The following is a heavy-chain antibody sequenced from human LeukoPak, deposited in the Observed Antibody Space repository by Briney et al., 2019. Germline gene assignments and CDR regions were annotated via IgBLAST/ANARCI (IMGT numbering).Heavy chain of an antibody. J-gene: IGHJ4*02. CDR2: ISYDGSNK. V-gene: IGHV3-30-3*01. Sequence: GGSLRLSCAASGFTFSSYAMHWVRPAPGKGLEWVAVISYDGSNKYYADSVKGRFTISRDNSKNTLYLQMNSLRAEDTAVYYCAFPGVRGPYYFDYWGQGTLVTVSS. D-gene: IGHD3-10*01. CDR1: GFTFSSYA. CDR3: AFPGVRGPYYFDY.